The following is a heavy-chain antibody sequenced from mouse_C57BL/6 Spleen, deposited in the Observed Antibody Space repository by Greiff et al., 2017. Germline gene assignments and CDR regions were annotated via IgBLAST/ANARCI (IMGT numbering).Heavy chain of an antibody. CDR3: ARTIYDGYYGFAC. Sequence: QVQLQQPGAELVRPGSSVKLSCKASGYTFTSYWMDWVKQRPGQGLEWIGNIYPSDSETHYNQKFKDKATLTVDKSSSTAYMQLSSLTSEDSAVYYCARTIYDGYYGFACWGQGTLVTVSA. CDR1: GYTFTSYW. CDR2: IYPSDSET. J-gene: IGHJ3*01. D-gene: IGHD2-3*01. V-gene: IGHV1-61*01.